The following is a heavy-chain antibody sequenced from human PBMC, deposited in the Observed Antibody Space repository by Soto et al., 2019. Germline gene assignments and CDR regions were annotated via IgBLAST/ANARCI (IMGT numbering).Heavy chain of an antibody. CDR1: GFTFSSYG. CDR3: AKDLWSAPGSLDY. Sequence: GGSLRLSCAGSGFTFSSYGMHWVRQAPGKRLEWVAVISYDGSTKYYADSVKGRFTISRDNSRNTLYLQVNSLRDEDTAVYYCAKDLWSAPGSLDYCGQRTLVTVSS. J-gene: IGHJ4*02. CDR2: ISYDGSTK. V-gene: IGHV3-30*18. D-gene: IGHD6-13*01.